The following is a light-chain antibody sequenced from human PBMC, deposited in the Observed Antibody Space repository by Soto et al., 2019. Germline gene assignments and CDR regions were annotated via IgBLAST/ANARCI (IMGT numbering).Light chain of an antibody. V-gene: IGLV1-40*01. CDR3: QSYDGSVV. Sequence: QSVLTQPPSVAGAPGQRVTISCTGSDSNIGAGYAVHWYQQLPGAAPKLLIYANNDRPSGVPDRFSGSRSDTSASLAITGLQAEDEGYYYCQSYDGSVVFGGGTQLTVL. J-gene: IGLJ2*01. CDR1: DSNIGAGYA. CDR2: ANN.